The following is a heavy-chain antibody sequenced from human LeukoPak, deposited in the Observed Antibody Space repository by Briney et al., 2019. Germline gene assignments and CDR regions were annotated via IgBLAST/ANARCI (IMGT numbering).Heavy chain of an antibody. D-gene: IGHD2-2*01. CDR1: GFTFSSYA. V-gene: IGHV3-48*01. CDR3: ARASKYQLLTYYYYYMDV. CDR2: ISSSSSTI. Sequence: PGGSLRLSCAASGFTFSSYAMSWVRQAPGKGLEWVSYISSSSSTIYYADSVKGRFTISRDNAKNSLYLQMNSLRAEDTAVYYCARASKYQLLTYYYYYMDVWGKGTTATVSS. J-gene: IGHJ6*03.